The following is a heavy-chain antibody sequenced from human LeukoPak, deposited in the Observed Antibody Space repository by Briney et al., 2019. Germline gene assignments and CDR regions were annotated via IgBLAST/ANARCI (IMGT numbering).Heavy chain of an antibody. CDR3: ARYQTEANSDSNYYYYGMDV. CDR1: GFTFSDYY. V-gene: IGHV3-11*04. D-gene: IGHD1-1*01. Sequence: GGSLRLSCAASGFTFSDYYMSWIRQAPGKGLEWVSYISSSGSTKYYADSVKGRFTISRDNAKNSLYLQMNSLRAEDTAVYYCARYQTEANSDSNYYYYGMDVWGQGTTVTVSS. CDR2: ISSSGSTK. J-gene: IGHJ6*02.